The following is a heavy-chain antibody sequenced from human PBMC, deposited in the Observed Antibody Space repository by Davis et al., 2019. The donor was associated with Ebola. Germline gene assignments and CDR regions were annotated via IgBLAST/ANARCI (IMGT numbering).Heavy chain of an antibody. D-gene: IGHD6-19*01. J-gene: IGHJ4*02. V-gene: IGHV3-21*04. CDR2: ISSSSSYI. Sequence: GGSLRLSCAASGFTFSSYSMNWVRQAPGKGLEWVSSISSSSSYIYYADSVKGRFTISRDNAKNSLYLQMNSLKTEDTAVYYCTRGYSSGWYSEYWGQGTLVTVSS. CDR3: TRGYSSGWYSEY. CDR1: GFTFSSYS.